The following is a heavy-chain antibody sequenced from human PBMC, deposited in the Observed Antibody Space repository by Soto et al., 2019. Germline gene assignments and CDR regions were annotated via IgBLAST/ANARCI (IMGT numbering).Heavy chain of an antibody. V-gene: IGHV3-74*01. CDR2: TDSDGSST. D-gene: IGHD6-6*01. CDR1: GFTFSSYW. Sequence: PGGSLRLSCAASGFTFSSYWMHWVRQAPGEGLVWVSRTDSDGSSTSYADSVKGRFTISRDNSKNTLYLQMNSLRAEDTAVYYCARDRSEQLVPAPFFDYWGQGTLVTVS. CDR3: ARDRSEQLVPAPFFDY. J-gene: IGHJ4*02.